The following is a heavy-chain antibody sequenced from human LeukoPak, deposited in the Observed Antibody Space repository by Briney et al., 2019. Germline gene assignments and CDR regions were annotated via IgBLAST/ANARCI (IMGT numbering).Heavy chain of an antibody. J-gene: IGHJ5*02. CDR2: INHSGST. D-gene: IGHD3-3*01. V-gene: IGHV4-34*01. CDR1: GGSFSGYY. CDR3: ARGPSTIFGVVTRLRNWFDP. Sequence: SETLSLTCAVYGGSFSGYYWSWIRQPPGKGLEWIGEINHSGSTNYNPSLKSRVTISVDTSKNQFSLKLSSVTAADTVVYYCARGPSTIFGVVTRLRNWFDPWGQGTLVTVSS.